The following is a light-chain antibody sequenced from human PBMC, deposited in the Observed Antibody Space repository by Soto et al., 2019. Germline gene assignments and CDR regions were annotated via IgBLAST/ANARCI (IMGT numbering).Light chain of an antibody. V-gene: IGKV3-11*01. Sequence: EIVLTQSPATLSLSPGERATLSCRASQGISTYLAWFQQKPGQAPRLLIYDASNRATGIPARFSGSGSGTDFTLTISSVEPDDFAVYYCQQRSNWPPNTFGQGTKLEIK. CDR1: QGISTY. CDR2: DAS. J-gene: IGKJ2*01. CDR3: QQRSNWPPNT.